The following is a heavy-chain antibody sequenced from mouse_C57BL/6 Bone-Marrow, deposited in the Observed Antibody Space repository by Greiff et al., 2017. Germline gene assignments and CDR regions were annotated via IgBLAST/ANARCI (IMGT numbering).Heavy chain of an antibody. CDR2: INPSNGGT. Sequence: VQLQESGTELVKPGASVKLSCKASGYTFTSYWMHWVKQRPGQGLEWIGNINPSNGGTNYNEKFKSKATLTVDKSSSTAYMQLSSLTSEDSAVYYCARSEILFYYYGSSVDYWGQGTTLTVSS. CDR1: GYTFTSYW. D-gene: IGHD1-1*01. CDR3: ARSEILFYYYGSSVDY. V-gene: IGHV1-53*01. J-gene: IGHJ2*01.